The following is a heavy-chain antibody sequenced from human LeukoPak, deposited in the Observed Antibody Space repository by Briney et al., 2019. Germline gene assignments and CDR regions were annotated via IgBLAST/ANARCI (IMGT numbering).Heavy chain of an antibody. CDR1: GGSISSYY. Sequence: SETLSLTCTVSGGSISSYYWSWIRQPAGKGLEWIGRINTSGSTNYNPSLKSRVTMSVDTSKNQFSLKLSSVTAADTAVYYCARDKKQWPPIPDYGMDVWGQGTTVTVSS. D-gene: IGHD6-19*01. J-gene: IGHJ6*02. CDR2: INTSGST. CDR3: ARDKKQWPPIPDYGMDV. V-gene: IGHV4-4*07.